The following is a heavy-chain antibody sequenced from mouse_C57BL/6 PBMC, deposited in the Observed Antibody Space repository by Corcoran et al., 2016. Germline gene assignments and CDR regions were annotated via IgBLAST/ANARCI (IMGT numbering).Heavy chain of an antibody. V-gene: IGHV3-6*01. J-gene: IGHJ1*03. Sequence: DVQLQESGPGLVKPSQSLSLTCSVTGYSITSGYYWNWIRQFPGNKLEWMGYISYDGSNNYNPSLKNRISITRDTSKNQFFLKLNSVTTEDTATYYCASVRSPPLYFDVWGTGTTVTVSS. CDR1: GYSITSGYY. CDR2: ISYDGSN. CDR3: ASVRSPPLYFDV. D-gene: IGHD6-1*01.